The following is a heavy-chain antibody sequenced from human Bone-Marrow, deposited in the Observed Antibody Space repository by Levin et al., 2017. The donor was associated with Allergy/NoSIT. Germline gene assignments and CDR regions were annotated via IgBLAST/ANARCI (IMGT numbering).Heavy chain of an antibody. CDR1: GFTFSSYG. D-gene: IGHD2-21*02. CDR2: ISYDGSNK. J-gene: IGHJ4*02. CDR3: AKGGVVTATPGFDY. Sequence: GGSLRLSCAASGFTFSSYGMHWVRQAPGKGLEWVAVISYDGSNKYYADSVKGRFTISRDNSKNTLYLQMNSLRAEDTAVYYCAKGGVVTATPGFDYWGQGTLVTVSS. V-gene: IGHV3-30*18.